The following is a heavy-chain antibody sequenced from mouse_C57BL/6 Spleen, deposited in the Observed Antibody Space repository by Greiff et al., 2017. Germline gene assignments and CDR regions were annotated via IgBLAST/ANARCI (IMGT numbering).Heavy chain of an antibody. CDR2: IWGDGST. CDR3: AKEGY. V-gene: IGHV2-3*01. CDR1: GFSLTSDG. J-gene: IGHJ4*01. Sequence: VKLMESGPGLVAPSQSLSITCTVSGFSLTSDGVSCFRQPPGRGLVWLGVIWGDGSTNYHSDLISRLNIRKDNSTSQVFLKLNRLQTDDTAAYYCAKEGYWGQGTSVTVSS.